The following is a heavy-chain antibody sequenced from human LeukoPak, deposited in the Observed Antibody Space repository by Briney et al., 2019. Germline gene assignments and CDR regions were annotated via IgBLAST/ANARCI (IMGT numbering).Heavy chain of an antibody. CDR1: GGTFSSYA. D-gene: IGHD3-22*01. Sequence: GASVKVSCKASGGTFSSYAISWVRQAPGQGLEWMGGIIPTFGTANYAQKFQGRVTITTDESTSTAYMELSSLRSEDTAVYYCARKPVYYDSSGYYREVDAFDIRGQGTMVTVSS. CDR2: IIPTFGTA. V-gene: IGHV1-69*05. CDR3: ARKPVYYDSSGYYREVDAFDI. J-gene: IGHJ3*02.